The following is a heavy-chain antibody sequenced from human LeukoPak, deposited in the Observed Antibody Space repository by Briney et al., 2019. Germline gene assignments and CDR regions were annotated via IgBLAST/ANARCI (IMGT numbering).Heavy chain of an antibody. D-gene: IGHD1-26*01. Sequence: SETLSLTCTVSGGSISSSSYYWGWIRQPPGKGLEWIGSIYYSGSTYYNPSLKSRVTISVDTSKNQFSLKLSSVTAADTAVYYCARAYPQYSGSYNYYYYMDVWGKGTTVTVSS. CDR2: IYYSGST. V-gene: IGHV4-39*07. CDR1: GGSISSSSYY. J-gene: IGHJ6*03. CDR3: ARAYPQYSGSYNYYYYMDV.